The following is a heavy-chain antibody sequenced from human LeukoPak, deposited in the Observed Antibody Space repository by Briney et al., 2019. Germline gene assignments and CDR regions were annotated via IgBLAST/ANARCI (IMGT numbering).Heavy chain of an antibody. CDR3: AKDRTAGYSSSWDTDY. J-gene: IGHJ4*02. D-gene: IGHD6-13*01. V-gene: IGHV3-23*01. Sequence: GGSLRLSCAASGFTFSHYGMNWVRQAPGKGLEWVSGLTANSRSAYYADSVKGRFTISRDNSKNTLYLQMNSLRAEDTAVYYCAKDRTAGYSSSWDTDYWGQGTLVTVSS. CDR1: GFTFSHYG. CDR2: LTANSRSA.